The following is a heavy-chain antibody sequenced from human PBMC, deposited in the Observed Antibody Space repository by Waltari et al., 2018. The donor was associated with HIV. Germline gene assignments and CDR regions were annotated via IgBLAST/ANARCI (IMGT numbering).Heavy chain of an antibody. Sequence: DVQLVPSGRILVQPGGSRRLTCLPSGCTFSNYWMNWFSQAQGKGLEWVANIKLDGSEGYYVDSVKGRFTVSRDNVYNSLYLQMNSLRLDDTAVYYCARSGRTGDYWGQGTLVTVSS. D-gene: IGHD2-8*02. CDR3: ARSGRTGDY. J-gene: IGHJ4*02. CDR1: GCTFSNYW. V-gene: IGHV3-7*01. CDR2: IKLDGSEG.